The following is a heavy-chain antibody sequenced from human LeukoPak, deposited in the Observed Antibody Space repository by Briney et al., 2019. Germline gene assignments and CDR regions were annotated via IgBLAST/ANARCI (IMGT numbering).Heavy chain of an antibody. J-gene: IGHJ4*02. D-gene: IGHD2-2*01. CDR1: GFTFSSYG. V-gene: IGHV3-30*03. Sequence: GGSLRLSCAASGFTFSSYGMHWVRQAPGKGLEWVAVISCDGSNKYYADSVKGRFTISRDNSKNTLYLQMNSLRAEDTAVYYCARDCRFGSTTCHDYWGQGTLVTVSS. CDR3: ARDCRFGSTTCHDY. CDR2: ISCDGSNK.